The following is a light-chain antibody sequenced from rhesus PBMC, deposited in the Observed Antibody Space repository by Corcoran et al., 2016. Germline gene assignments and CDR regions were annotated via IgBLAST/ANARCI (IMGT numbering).Light chain of an antibody. CDR3: GQGTNVPLT. V-gene: IGKV2-65*01. J-gene: IGKJ4*01. CDR1: QRLVHSNGNTY. CDR2: QVS. Sequence: DVVLTQSPLSLPITPGQPASISCRSSQRLVHSNGNTYLSWYQQKPGQPPRRLIYQVSNRDSGVPDRFSGRVAGTDFTLKISRVEAEDGGIYYCGQGTNVPLTFGGGTKVEIK.